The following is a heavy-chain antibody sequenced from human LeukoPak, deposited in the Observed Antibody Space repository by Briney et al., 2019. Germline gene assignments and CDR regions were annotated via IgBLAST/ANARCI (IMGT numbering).Heavy chain of an antibody. V-gene: IGHV4-61*08. Sequence: SETLSLTCTVSGGSISSGGYYWSWIRQHPGKGLEWIGYIYYSGSTNYNPSLKSRVTISVDTSKHQFSLKLSSVTAADTAVYYCARGDSYVYAFDIRGQGTMVTVSS. CDR1: GGSISSGGYY. CDR3: ARGDSYVYAFDI. D-gene: IGHD5-18*01. CDR2: IYYSGST. J-gene: IGHJ3*02.